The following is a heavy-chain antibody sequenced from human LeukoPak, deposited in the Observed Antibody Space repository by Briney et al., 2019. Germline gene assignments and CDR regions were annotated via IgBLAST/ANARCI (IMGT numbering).Heavy chain of an antibody. V-gene: IGHV3-53*01. D-gene: IGHD3-3*01. CDR1: GFTFSTFW. J-gene: IGHJ2*01. Sequence: GGSLRLSCTASGFTFSTFWMSWVRQAPGKKLEWVSDIYSDGSTFYADSVKGRFTISRDNSKNTLYLQMNSLRAEDTAVYHCARYDFILISYFDLWGRGTLVTVSS. CDR2: IYSDGST. CDR3: ARYDFILISYFDL.